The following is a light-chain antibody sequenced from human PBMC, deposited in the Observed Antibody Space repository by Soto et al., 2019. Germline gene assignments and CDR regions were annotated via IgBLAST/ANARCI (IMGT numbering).Light chain of an antibody. CDR3: SSYTSSSINYV. J-gene: IGLJ1*01. CDR2: EVS. Sequence: QSALTQPASVSGSPGQSITISRTGTSSDVGGYNYVSWYQQHPGKAPKLMIYEVSNRPSGVSNRFSGSKSGNTASPTISGLQAEDEADYYCSSYTSSSINYVFGTGTKVTVL. CDR1: SSDVGGYNY. V-gene: IGLV2-14*01.